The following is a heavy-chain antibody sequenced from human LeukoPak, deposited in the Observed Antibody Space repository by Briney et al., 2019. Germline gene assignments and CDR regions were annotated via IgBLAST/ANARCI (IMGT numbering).Heavy chain of an antibody. V-gene: IGHV3-48*04. CDR3: ARDYSGGGPKDILTGYLIPDAFDI. CDR2: ISSSSSTI. J-gene: IGHJ3*02. CDR1: GFTFSSYS. Sequence: GGSLRLSCAASGFTFSSYSMNWVRQAPGKGLEWVSYISSSSSTIYYADSVKGRFTISRDNAKNSLYLQMNSLRAEDTALYYCARDYSGGGPKDILTGYLIPDAFDIWGQGTMVTVSS. D-gene: IGHD3-9*01.